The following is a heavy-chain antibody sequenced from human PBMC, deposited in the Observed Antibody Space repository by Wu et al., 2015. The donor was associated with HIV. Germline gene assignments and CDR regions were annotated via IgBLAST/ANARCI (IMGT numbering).Heavy chain of an antibody. D-gene: IGHD6-19*01. Sequence: QVQLQESGPGLVKSSETLSLTCVVSGTSVSSDYYWGWIRQTPGKGLEWIGTLYHTGSTYYNPSLKSRVTISVDTSQNHFSLKLNSVTAADTAVYYCARHSGGWHPGAEYIQHWGQGTLVTVSS. CDR2: LYHTGST. V-gene: IGHV4-38-2*01. CDR3: ARHSGGWHPGAEYIQH. CDR1: GTSVSSDYY. J-gene: IGHJ1*01.